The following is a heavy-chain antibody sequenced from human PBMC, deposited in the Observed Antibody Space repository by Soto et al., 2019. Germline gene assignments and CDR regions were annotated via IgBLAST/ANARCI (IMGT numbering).Heavy chain of an antibody. J-gene: IGHJ4*02. CDR3: ARGIAEAE. D-gene: IGHD6-13*01. Sequence: PGGSLRLSCAAAGFTFSDSYMSWIRQAPGKGLEWISYISNSGSTIYYADSVKGRFTISRDNAKNSLYLQMDSLRADDTAVYYCARGIAEAEWGQGTLVTVSS. CDR2: ISNSGSTI. CDR1: GFTFSDSY. V-gene: IGHV3-11*01.